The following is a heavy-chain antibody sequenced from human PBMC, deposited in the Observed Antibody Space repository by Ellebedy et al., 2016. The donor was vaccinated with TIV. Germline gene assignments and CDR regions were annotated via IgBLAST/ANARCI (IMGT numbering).Heavy chain of an antibody. CDR3: ASSPSGYEIPY. Sequence: GSLRLSXNVSGGTISSTNYYWGWIRQSPEKGLEWIGSIYHSGSTHYNPSLKSRLTISLDTTKNQFSLRLDSVTAADTAVYYCASSPSGYEIPYWGQGTLVTVSS. CDR2: IYHSGST. CDR1: GGTISSTNYY. V-gene: IGHV4-39*07. D-gene: IGHD5-12*01. J-gene: IGHJ4*02.